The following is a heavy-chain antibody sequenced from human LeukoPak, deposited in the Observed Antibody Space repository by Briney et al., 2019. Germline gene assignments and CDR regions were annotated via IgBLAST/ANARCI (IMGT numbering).Heavy chain of an antibody. CDR1: GGSISTCRYY. Sequence: SETPSLTCTVAGGSISTCRYYWGWIRQPPGKGLEWIGNFCYSGNAYYNPSLKSRVTMSVDTSKKQFSLNLTSVTAADTAVYYCARLSPYLGSGSSAFPDDYWGQGTLVTVSS. D-gene: IGHD3-10*01. V-gene: IGHV4-39*01. CDR3: ARLSPYLGSGSSAFPDDY. J-gene: IGHJ4*02. CDR2: FCYSGNA.